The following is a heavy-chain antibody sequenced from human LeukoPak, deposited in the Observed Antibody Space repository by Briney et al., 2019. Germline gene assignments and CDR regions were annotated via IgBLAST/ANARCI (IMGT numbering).Heavy chain of an antibody. Sequence: PGGSLSPSCAASGLTFSKYSMTWVREAPGEGLEWVSFIDTSSTTMYYTDSVKGRFTISRDNAKNSLYLQMDSLKVEDTAIYYCARDNWVDCWGQGTLVTVSS. CDR1: GLTFSKYS. CDR2: IDTSSTTM. V-gene: IGHV3-48*04. CDR3: ARDNWVDC. J-gene: IGHJ5*01.